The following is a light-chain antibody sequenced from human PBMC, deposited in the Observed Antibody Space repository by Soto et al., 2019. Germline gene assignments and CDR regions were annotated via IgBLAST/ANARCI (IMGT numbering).Light chain of an antibody. V-gene: IGKV1-5*03. Sequence: DIQLAQSPSTLSASVGDRITITCRATQSINWLAWYQQKPGKAPKLLIFEASRLESGVPSRFSGSGSGTEFNLSISSLQADDFGTYYCQHYDTYSPMWTFGQGTKVDVK. CDR3: QHYDTYSPMWT. CDR1: QSINW. CDR2: EAS. J-gene: IGKJ1*01.